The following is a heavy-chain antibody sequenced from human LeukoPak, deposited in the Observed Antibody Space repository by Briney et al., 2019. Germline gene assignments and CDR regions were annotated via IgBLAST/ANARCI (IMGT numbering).Heavy chain of an antibody. V-gene: IGHV4-59*08. J-gene: IGHJ4*02. CDR3: ARQGGTDYGDYLAY. CDR1: GGSISSYY. CDR2: IYSRGST. D-gene: IGHD4-17*01. Sequence: SETLSLTCTVSGGSISSYYWSWIRQPPGKGLEWIGYIYSRGSTNYNPSLNPSLKSRVTISVDTSKNQFSLKLSSVTAADTAVYYCARQGGTDYGDYLAYWGQGTLVTVSS.